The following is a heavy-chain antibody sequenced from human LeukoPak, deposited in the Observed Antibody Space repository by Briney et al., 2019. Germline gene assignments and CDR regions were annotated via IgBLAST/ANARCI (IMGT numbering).Heavy chain of an antibody. CDR1: GFTFSSYA. J-gene: IGHJ5*02. V-gene: IGHV1-69*05. Sequence: NPGGSLRLSCAASGFTFSSYAISWVRQAPGQGLEWMGGITPIFGTANYAQKFQGRVTITTDESTSTAYMELSSLRSEDTAVYYCARDGETNWFDPWGQGTLVTVSS. CDR3: ARDGETNWFDP. CDR2: ITPIFGTA. D-gene: IGHD3-10*01.